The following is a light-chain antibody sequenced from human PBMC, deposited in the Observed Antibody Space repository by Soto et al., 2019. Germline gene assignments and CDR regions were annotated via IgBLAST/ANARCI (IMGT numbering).Light chain of an antibody. Sequence: EIVLTQSPGTLSLSPGERATLSCRASQSISSNYLAWYQQKPGQAPRLLIYGASSRATGIPDRIRGSGSGTDFTLTISRLEPEDFAVYYCQQYGSSPFTFGPGTKVDIK. CDR3: QQYGSSPFT. CDR1: QSISSNY. J-gene: IGKJ3*01. V-gene: IGKV3-20*01. CDR2: GAS.